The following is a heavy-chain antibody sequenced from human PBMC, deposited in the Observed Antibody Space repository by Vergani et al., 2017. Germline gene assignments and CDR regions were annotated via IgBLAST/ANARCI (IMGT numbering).Heavy chain of an antibody. Sequence: QVPLVPSGAEVKTPGASVKVSCTSSGYTFTSYYMHWVRKAPGQGLEWMAIINPSGGGTSYAQKFQGRFTMTRDTSTSTVYMEVSSLRSDDTAVYYCERDVGSGSYLFDYWGQGTLVTVSS. CDR1: GYTFTSYY. D-gene: IGHD1-26*01. J-gene: IGHJ4*02. CDR2: INPSGGGT. V-gene: IGHV1-46*01. CDR3: ERDVGSGSYLFDY.